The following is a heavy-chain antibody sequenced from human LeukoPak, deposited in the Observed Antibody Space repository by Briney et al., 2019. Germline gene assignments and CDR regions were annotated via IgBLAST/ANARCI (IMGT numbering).Heavy chain of an antibody. CDR2: VNPNSGNT. D-gene: IGHD6-19*01. J-gene: IGHJ4*02. CDR1: GYTFTGYY. CDR3: ARGSSGWYWGPDH. V-gene: IGHV1-8*02. Sequence: ASVKVSCKASGYTFTGYYMHWVRQAPGQGLEWMGWVNPNSGNTDYAQKFQGRVTMTRNTSISTTYMELSSLRSEDTAVYYCARGSSGWYWGPDHWGQGTLVTVSS.